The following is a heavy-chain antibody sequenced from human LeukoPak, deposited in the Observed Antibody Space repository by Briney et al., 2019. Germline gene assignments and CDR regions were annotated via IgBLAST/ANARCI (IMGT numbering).Heavy chain of an antibody. Sequence: GGSLRLSCTASGFTFSNFWMGWVRQAPGKGLEWVANIKQDETEKFYLGSVKGRFTISRDNAKNSLYLQMNSLRAEDTAVYYCATVRGCGGDCYYLDYWGQGTLVTVSS. J-gene: IGHJ4*02. CDR1: GFTFSNFW. CDR2: IKQDETEK. CDR3: ATVRGCGGDCYYLDY. D-gene: IGHD2-21*02. V-gene: IGHV3-7*01.